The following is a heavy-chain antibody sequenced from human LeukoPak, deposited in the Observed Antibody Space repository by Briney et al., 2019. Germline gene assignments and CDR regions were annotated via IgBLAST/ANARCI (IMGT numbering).Heavy chain of an antibody. CDR2: ISSSGSTI. Sequence: GGSLRLSCAASGFTVSNMYMTWVRQAPGKGLEWVSYISSSGSTIYYADSVKGRFTISRDNAKKSLYLQMNSLRAEDTAVYYCARVWFAGSYPLDYWGQGTLVTVS. CDR1: GFTVSNMY. J-gene: IGHJ4*02. D-gene: IGHD3-10*01. V-gene: IGHV3-11*01. CDR3: ARVWFAGSYPLDY.